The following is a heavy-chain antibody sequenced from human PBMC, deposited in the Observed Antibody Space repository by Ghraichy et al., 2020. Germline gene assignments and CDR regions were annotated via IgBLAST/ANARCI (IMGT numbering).Heavy chain of an antibody. CDR2: IYGGGTT. J-gene: IGHJ4*02. CDR3: AKEKGGDRCSHCLGY. Sequence: GGSLRLSCAASGFTVSSNYMSWVRQAPGKGLEWVSVIYGGGTTDYADSVKGRFTISRDNSENTLYLQMNSLRAEDTAVYYCAKEKGGDRCSHCLGYWGQGTLVTVSS. D-gene: IGHD3-16*01. V-gene: IGHV3-53*01. CDR1: GFTVSSNY.